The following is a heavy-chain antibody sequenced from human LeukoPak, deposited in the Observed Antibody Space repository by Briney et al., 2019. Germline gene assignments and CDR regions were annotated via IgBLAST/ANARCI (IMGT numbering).Heavy chain of an antibody. CDR1: GYTFTSYG. CDR2: ISAYNGNT. Sequence: ASVKVSCKASGYTFTSYGISWVRQAPGQGLEWMGWISAYNGNTNYAQKPQGRVTMTTDTSTSTAYMEMRSLRSEDTAVYYCARDLRTAMVRFDWFDPWGQGTLVTVSS. CDR3: ARDLRTAMVRFDWFDP. J-gene: IGHJ5*02. D-gene: IGHD5-18*01. V-gene: IGHV1-18*01.